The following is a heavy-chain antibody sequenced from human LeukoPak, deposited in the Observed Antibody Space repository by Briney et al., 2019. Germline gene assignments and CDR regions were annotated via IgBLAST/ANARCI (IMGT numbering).Heavy chain of an antibody. CDR1: GYTFTSYD. J-gene: IGHJ3*02. CDR3: ARAMIGGGAFDI. CDR2: MNPNSGNT. V-gene: IGHV1-8*01. Sequence: ASVKVSRKASGYTFTSYDINWVRQATGQGLEWMGWMNPNSGNTGYVQKFQGRVTMTRNTSISTAYMELSSLRSEDTAVYYCARAMIGGGAFDIWGQGTMVTVSS. D-gene: IGHD3-22*01.